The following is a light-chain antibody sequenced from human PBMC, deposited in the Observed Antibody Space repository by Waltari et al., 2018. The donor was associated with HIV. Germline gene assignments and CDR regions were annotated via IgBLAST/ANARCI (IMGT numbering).Light chain of an antibody. CDR3: AAWDDSLSGVV. Sequence: QSMLAQPPSASGTPGQRVTISCSGSSSNIGSKYVYWYQQLPGTAPKLLIYRNNQRPSGVPDRFSGSKSGTSASLAISGLRSEDEADYYCAAWDDSLSGVVFGGGTKLTVL. J-gene: IGLJ3*02. V-gene: IGLV1-47*01. CDR1: SSNIGSKY. CDR2: RNN.